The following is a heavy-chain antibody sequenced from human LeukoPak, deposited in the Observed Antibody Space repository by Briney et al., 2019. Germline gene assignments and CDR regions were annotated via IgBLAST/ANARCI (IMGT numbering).Heavy chain of an antibody. CDR2: IYWDDDK. D-gene: IGHD6-13*01. CDR1: GYSLSTSGVG. J-gene: IGHJ4*02. CDR3: AHVAGIAAAGTRKRVVKGFDY. Sequence: ESGPTLVNPTQTLTLTCTFSGYSLSTSGVGVGWIRQPPGKALEWLALIYWDDDKRYSPSLKSRLTITKDTSKNQVVLTMTNMDPVDTATYYCAHVAGIAAAGTRKRVVKGFDYWGQGTLVTVSS. V-gene: IGHV2-5*02.